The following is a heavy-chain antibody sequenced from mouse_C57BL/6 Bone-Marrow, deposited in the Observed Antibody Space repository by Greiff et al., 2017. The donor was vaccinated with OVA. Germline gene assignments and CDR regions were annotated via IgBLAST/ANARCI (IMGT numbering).Heavy chain of an antibody. J-gene: IGHJ3*01. CDR1: GYTFTDYN. CDR2: INPNNGGT. D-gene: IGHD1-1*01. Sequence: VQLQQFGPELVKPGASVKMSCKASGYTFTDYNMHWVKQSHGKSLEWIGYINPNNGGTSYNQKFKGKATLTVNKSSSTAYMELRSLTSEDSAVYYCARWNGSSFSFAYWGQGTLVTVSA. CDR3: ARWNGSSFSFAY. V-gene: IGHV1-22*01.